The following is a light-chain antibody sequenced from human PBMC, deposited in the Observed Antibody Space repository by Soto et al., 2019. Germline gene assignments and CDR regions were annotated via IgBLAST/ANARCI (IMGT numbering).Light chain of an antibody. CDR2: SDD. CDR3: STWDDALNGVV. CDR1: SSNIGSNT. V-gene: IGLV1-44*01. Sequence: QSVLTQSPSASGTPGQTVTISCSGSSSNIGSNTINWYQQFPGTAPKLFIYSDDQRPSGVPDRFSGSRSGTSASLTISGLQSEDEADYFCSTWDDALNGVVFGGGTKLTVL. J-gene: IGLJ2*01.